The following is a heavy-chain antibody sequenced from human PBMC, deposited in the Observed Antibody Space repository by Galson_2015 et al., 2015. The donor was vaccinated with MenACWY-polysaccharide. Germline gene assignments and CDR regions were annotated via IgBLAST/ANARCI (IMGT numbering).Heavy chain of an antibody. J-gene: IGHJ3*02. D-gene: IGHD2-8*02. V-gene: IGHV3-7*01. CDR2: IRQDGFEK. CDR1: GFIFTNHW. Sequence: SLRLSCATSGFIFTNHWMSWVRQAPGKGLEWVANIRQDGFEKYHVDSVKGRFTISRDNAENSVFLQMNSLRVADTAVYYCAREGLVEAFENWGQGTMVTVSS. CDR3: AREGLVEAFEN.